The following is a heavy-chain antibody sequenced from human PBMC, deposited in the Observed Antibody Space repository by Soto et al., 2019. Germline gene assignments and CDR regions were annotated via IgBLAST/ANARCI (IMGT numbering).Heavy chain of an antibody. Sequence: SETLSLTCAVYGGSFSGYYWSWIRQPPGKGLEWIGEINHSGSTNYNPSLKSRVTISVDTSKNQFSLKLSSVTAAETAVYYCARENWNDRYGMDGWGQGTTGTVSS. V-gene: IGHV4-34*01. J-gene: IGHJ6*02. CDR2: INHSGST. D-gene: IGHD1-1*01. CDR1: GGSFSGYY. CDR3: ARENWNDRYGMDG.